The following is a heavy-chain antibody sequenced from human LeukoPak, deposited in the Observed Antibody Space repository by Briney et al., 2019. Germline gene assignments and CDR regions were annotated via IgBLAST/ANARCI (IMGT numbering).Heavy chain of an antibody. D-gene: IGHD5-18*01. J-gene: IGHJ4*02. CDR1: GGSTSSSSYY. CDR2: IYYSGST. Sequence: PSETLSLTCTVSGGSTSSSSYYWGWIRQPPGKGLEWIGSIYYSGSTYYNPSLKSRVTISVDTSKNQFSLKLSSVTAADTAVYYCARHSVVYSYESPYDYWGQGTLVTVSS. CDR3: ARHSVVYSYESPYDY. V-gene: IGHV4-39*01.